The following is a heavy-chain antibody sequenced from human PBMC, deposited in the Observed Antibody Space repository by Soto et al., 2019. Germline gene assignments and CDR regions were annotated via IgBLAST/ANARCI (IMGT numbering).Heavy chain of an antibody. V-gene: IGHV4-34*01. J-gene: IGHJ5*02. CDR1: GGSFSGYY. CDR3: ARGGVGAITIFGVVPRRWFGP. D-gene: IGHD3-3*01. CDR2: INHSGST. Sequence: PSETLSLTCAVYGGSFSGYYWSWIRQPPGKGLEWIGEINHSGSTNYNPSLKSRVTISVDTSKNQFSLKLSSVTAADTAVYYCARGGVGAITIFGVVPRRWFGPWGQGTLVTVSS.